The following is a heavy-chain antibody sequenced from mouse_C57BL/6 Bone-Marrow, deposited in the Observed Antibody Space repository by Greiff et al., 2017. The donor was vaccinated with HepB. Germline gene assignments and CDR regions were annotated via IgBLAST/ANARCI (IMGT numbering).Heavy chain of an antibody. V-gene: IGHV1-18*01. D-gene: IGHD2-5*01. CDR1: GYTFTDYN. CDR2: INFNNGGT. CDR3: ARTGSNYRVAY. Sequence: EVQLQQSGPELVKPGASVKIPCMASGYTFTDYNMDWVKQSHGKSLEWIGDINFNNGGTIYNQKFKGKATLTVDKSSSTAYMELRSLTSEDTAVYYCARTGSNYRVAYWGQGTLVTVSA. J-gene: IGHJ3*01.